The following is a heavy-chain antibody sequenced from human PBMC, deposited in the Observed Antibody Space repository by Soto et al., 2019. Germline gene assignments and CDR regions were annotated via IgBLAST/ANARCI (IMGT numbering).Heavy chain of an antibody. CDR3: AKDLEGRHYYYYYYMDV. CDR1: GFTFSSYA. V-gene: IGHV3-23*01. CDR2: ISGSGGST. J-gene: IGHJ6*03. Sequence: GGSLRLSCAASGFTFSSYAMSWVRQAPGKGLEWVSAISGSGGSTYYADSVKGRFTISRDNSKNTLYLQMNSLRAEDTAVYYCAKDLEGRHYYYYYYMDVWGKGTTVTSP.